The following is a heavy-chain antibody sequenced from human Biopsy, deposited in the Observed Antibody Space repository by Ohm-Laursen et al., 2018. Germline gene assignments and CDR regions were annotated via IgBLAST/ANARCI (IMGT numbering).Heavy chain of an antibody. CDR3: ARGGLNYWYFDL. J-gene: IGHJ2*01. CDR1: GYTFTDYY. CDR2: INPNSGAT. D-gene: IGHD1-26*01. Sequence: ASVKVSCKASGYTFTDYYIHWVRQVPGQGLEWIGWINPNSGATNSAQNFQGGVTMTRDTSMSTAYMELNRLRSDDTAVYYCARGGLNYWYFDLWGRGTLVTVSS. V-gene: IGHV1-2*02.